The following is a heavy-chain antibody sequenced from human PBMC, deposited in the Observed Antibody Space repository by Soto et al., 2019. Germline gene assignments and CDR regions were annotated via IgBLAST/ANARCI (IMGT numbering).Heavy chain of an antibody. CDR3: ARGPTDYHDNSGNYFFDY. D-gene: IGHD3-22*01. J-gene: IGHJ4*02. V-gene: IGHV1-18*01. Sequence: QVQLVQSGAEVNKPGASVKVSCKVSGYSFITYGVSWLRQAPGQGLDWMGWISTYNGNTKYAERLQGRVTMTTDTTTSTAYMELRSLRSDDTAVYYCARGPTDYHDNSGNYFFDYWGQGTLVTVSS. CDR2: ISTYNGNT. CDR1: GYSFITYG.